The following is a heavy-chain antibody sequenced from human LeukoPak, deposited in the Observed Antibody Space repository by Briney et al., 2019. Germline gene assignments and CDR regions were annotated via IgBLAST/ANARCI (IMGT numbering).Heavy chain of an antibody. J-gene: IGHJ4*02. CDR2: IGIDSGNT. CDR3: ARDYKYAFDN. Sequence: GGSLRLSCAASGFTFRDYSLNWVRQAPGKGLEWISYIGIDSGNTNYADSVKGRFTISGDKAKNSLYLQMNSLRVEDTAVYYCARDYKYAFDNWGQGTLVTVSS. V-gene: IGHV3-48*01. D-gene: IGHD5-24*01. CDR1: GFTFRDYS.